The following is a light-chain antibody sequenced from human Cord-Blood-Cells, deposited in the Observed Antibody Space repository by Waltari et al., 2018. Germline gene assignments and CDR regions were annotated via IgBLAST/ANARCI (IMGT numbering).Light chain of an antibody. Sequence: QSALTQPAPVSGSPGQSTTISCTGTSSDVGGYNYVSWYQQHPGQAPKLMIYEVSNRPSGGYIRFTGYESGYTASLTMSGLQAGDEADYHYSSETSSSTYVFGAGTKVTV. CDR1: SSDVGGYNY. CDR3: SSETSSSTYV. J-gene: IGLJ1*01. V-gene: IGLV2-14*01. CDR2: EVS.